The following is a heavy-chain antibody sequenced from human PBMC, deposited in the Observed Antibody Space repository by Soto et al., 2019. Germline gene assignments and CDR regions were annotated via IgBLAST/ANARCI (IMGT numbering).Heavy chain of an antibody. CDR1: EFTISSYG. CDR3: AKDLENYYDSGGYYTPDAFDI. J-gene: IGHJ3*02. V-gene: IGHV3-30*18. CDR2: ISYDGSNK. D-gene: IGHD3-22*01. Sequence: GGSMSHSSAASEFTISSYGMHWVRPDPGKGLEWVAVISYDGSNKYYADAVKGRFTISRDNSKNTLFLQMNSLRAEDTAVYYCAKDLENYYDSGGYYTPDAFDIWGQGTMVTVSS.